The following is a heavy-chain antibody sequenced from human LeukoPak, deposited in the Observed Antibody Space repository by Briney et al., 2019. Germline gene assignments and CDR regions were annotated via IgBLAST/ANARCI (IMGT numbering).Heavy chain of an antibody. D-gene: IGHD1-26*01. J-gene: IGHJ4*02. Sequence: ASVKGSCKVSGYTLTELSMHWVRQAPGKGLEWMGGFDPEDGETIYAQKFQGRVTMTEDTSTDTAYMELSSLRSEDTAVYYCATGVSFALGAYYFDYWGQGTLVTVSS. CDR2: FDPEDGET. CDR3: ATGVSFALGAYYFDY. CDR1: GYTLTELS. V-gene: IGHV1-24*01.